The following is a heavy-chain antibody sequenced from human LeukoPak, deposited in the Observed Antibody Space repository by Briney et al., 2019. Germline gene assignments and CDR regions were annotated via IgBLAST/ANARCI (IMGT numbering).Heavy chain of an antibody. V-gene: IGHV3-23*01. CDR2: ISGSGGST. CDR3: AKDWVLRYFDRLLSFDY. J-gene: IGHJ4*02. CDR1: GFTFSSYA. Sequence: GGSLRLSCAASGFTFSSYAMSWVRQAPGKGLEWASAISGSGGSTYYADSVKGRFTISRDNSKNTLYLQMNSLRAEDTAVYYCAKDWVLRYFDRLLSFDYWGQGTLVTVSS. D-gene: IGHD3-9*01.